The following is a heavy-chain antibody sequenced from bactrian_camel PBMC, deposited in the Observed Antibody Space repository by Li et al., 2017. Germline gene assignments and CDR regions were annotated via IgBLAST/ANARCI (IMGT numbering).Heavy chain of an antibody. J-gene: IGHJ4*01. CDR2: IAKLSGT. V-gene: IGHV3S53*01. Sequence: HVQLVESGGGSVQAGGCLRLSCAASGFTFSAARMTWFRQAPGKEREGVAAIAKLSGTRYADSVKGRFTISSGNDKSTVYLQLNGLKTEDTAMYYCANFPMNNYGASFIYWGQGTQVTVS. D-gene: IGHD1*01. CDR1: GFTFSAAR. CDR3: ANFPMNNYGASFIY.